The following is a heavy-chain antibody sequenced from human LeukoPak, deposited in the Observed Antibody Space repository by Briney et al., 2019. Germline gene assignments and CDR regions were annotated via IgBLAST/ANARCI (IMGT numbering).Heavy chain of an antibody. CDR2: ISGSGGST. J-gene: IGHJ4*02. D-gene: IGHD5-12*01. V-gene: IGHV3-23*01. CDR3: AKDLSKVGDPRLRLEY. Sequence: GGSLRLSCAASGFTFSSYAMSWVRQAPGKGLEWVSAISGSGGSTYYADSVKGRFTISRDNSKNTLYLQMNSLRAEDTAVYYCAKDLSKVGDPRLRLEYWGQGTLVTVSS. CDR1: GFTFSSYA.